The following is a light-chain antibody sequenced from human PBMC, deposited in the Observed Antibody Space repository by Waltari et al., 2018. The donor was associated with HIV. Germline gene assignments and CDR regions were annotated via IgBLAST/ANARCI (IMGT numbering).Light chain of an antibody. CDR3: GTWDSSLSAGV. CDR2: DNH. V-gene: IGLV1-51*01. J-gene: IGLJ2*01. CDR1: SSNIGNNY. Sequence: QSVLTQPPSVSAAPGQKITISCSGSSSNIGNNYVSWYQQLPGTAPKLLIYDNHKQPSGIPDRFSGAKSGTSATLGITGLQTGDEADYYCGTWDSSLSAGVFGGGTKVTVL.